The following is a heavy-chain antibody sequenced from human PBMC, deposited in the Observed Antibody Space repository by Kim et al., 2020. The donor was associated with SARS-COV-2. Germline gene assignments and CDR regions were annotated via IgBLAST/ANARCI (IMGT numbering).Heavy chain of an antibody. D-gene: IGHD2-2*03. Sequence: GGSLRLSCTTSGFTFTVYAMSWVRQAPGKGLEWVSSIDGSDGTTYYVDSVKGRFTISRDNSKNTLYLQMNSLRADDTAVYYCMKGGWGWIWDHWGQGTRV. CDR2: IDGSDGTT. CDR1: GFTFTVYA. CDR3: MKGGWGWIWDH. V-gene: IGHV3-23*01. J-gene: IGHJ4*02.